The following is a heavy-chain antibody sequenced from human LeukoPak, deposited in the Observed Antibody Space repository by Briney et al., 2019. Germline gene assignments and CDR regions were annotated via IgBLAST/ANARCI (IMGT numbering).Heavy chain of an antibody. CDR2: IYYSGST. J-gene: IGHJ4*02. D-gene: IGHD3-22*01. CDR3: ARGTYDSSGYDY. V-gene: IGHV4-39*01. Sequence: TSETLSLTCTVSGGSISSSSYYWGWIRQPPGKGLEWIGSIYYSGSTYYNPSLKSRVTISVDTSKNQFSLKLSSVTAADTAVYYCARGTYDSSGYDYWGQGTLVTVSS. CDR1: GGSISSSSYY.